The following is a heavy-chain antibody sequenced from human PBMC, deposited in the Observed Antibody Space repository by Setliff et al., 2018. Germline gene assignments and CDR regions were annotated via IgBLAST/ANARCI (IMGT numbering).Heavy chain of an antibody. D-gene: IGHD1-26*01. J-gene: IGHJ4*02. CDR2: ISPSGST. V-gene: IGHV4-61*09. CDR1: SASITSGGFY. CDR3: ARSPSSGAYWNPRPFYSDY. Sequence: SETLSLTCSVSSASITSGGFYWTWIRQPAGKGLEWIGHISPSGSTTYNPSVKSRVTISLDTSKNHFSLKLDSVTAADTALYYCARSPSSGAYWNPRPFYSDYWARGALVTVSS.